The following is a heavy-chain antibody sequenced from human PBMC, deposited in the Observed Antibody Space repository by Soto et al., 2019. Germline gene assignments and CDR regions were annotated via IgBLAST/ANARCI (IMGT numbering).Heavy chain of an antibody. V-gene: IGHV3-33*01. CDR3: ARDPPNYYDSSGFDY. Sequence: QVQLVESGGGVVQPGRSLRLSCAASGFTFSSYGMHWVRQAPGKGLEWVAVIWYDGSNKYYADSVKGRFTISRDNSKNTLYLQMNSLRAEDTAVYYCARDPPNYYDSSGFDYWGLGTLVTVSS. J-gene: IGHJ4*02. CDR2: IWYDGSNK. CDR1: GFTFSSYG. D-gene: IGHD3-22*01.